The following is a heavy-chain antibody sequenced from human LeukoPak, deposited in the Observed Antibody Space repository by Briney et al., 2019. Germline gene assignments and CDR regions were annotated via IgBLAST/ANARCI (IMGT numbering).Heavy chain of an antibody. V-gene: IGHV3-30*04. Sequence: LSLTCAASGGTISSYDMNWIRQPPGKGLELVGVISYDGSNNYYADSGEGRFNISRDNSKNTLYLQMICLRGEDTGVYYCAREQWLGVYGMDVWGQGTTVTVSS. CDR2: ISYDGSNN. CDR1: GGTISSYD. CDR3: AREQWLGVYGMDV. D-gene: IGHD6-19*01. J-gene: IGHJ6*02.